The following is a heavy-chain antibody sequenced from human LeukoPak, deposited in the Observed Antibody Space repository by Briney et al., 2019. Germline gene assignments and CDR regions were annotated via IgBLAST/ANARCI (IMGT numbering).Heavy chain of an antibody. D-gene: IGHD6-19*01. CDR3: ASGTGYRSGFHPWYYYYMDV. CDR1: GFNVSNNY. CDR2: IYRSGFT. V-gene: IGHV3-66*01. J-gene: IGHJ6*03. Sequence: PGGSLRLSCAASGFNVSNNYMSWVRQAPGKGLEWVSLIYRSGFTSYADSVKDRFTISRDNSRNSLYLQMSSLRVEDTAVYYCASGTGYRSGFHPWYYYYMDVWGKGTTVTISS.